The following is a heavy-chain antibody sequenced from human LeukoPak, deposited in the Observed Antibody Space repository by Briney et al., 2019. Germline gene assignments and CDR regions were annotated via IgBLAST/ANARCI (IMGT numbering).Heavy chain of an antibody. V-gene: IGHV3-7*02. Sequence: GGPLRLSCTVSGFSFREHWMSWVRQAPGKGLEWVGNIKEDGNEDYYVDSVEGRFVIFRDNAKNSLYLQMHSPRAEDTAVYYCTRGDRGYAESLYWGRGTLVTVSS. CDR1: GFSFREHW. CDR3: TRGDRGYAESLY. D-gene: IGHD5-12*01. J-gene: IGHJ4*02. CDR2: IKEDGNED.